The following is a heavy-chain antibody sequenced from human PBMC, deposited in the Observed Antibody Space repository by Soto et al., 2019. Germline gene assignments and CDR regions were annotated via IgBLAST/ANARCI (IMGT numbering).Heavy chain of an antibody. CDR2: ISAYNGNT. Sequence: ASVKVSCKASGYTFTSYGISWVRQAPGQGLEWMGWISAYNGNTNYAQKLQGRVTMTTDTSASTAYMELRSLRSDDTAVYYCARVAGPMDTAMVTGAGYYYYMDVWGKGTTVTVSS. D-gene: IGHD5-18*01. J-gene: IGHJ6*03. CDR3: ARVAGPMDTAMVTGAGYYYYMDV. CDR1: GYTFTSYG. V-gene: IGHV1-18*01.